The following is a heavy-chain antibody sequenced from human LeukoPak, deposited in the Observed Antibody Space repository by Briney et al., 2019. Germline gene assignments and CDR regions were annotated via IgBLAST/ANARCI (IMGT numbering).Heavy chain of an antibody. J-gene: IGHJ5*02. CDR1: GFTFSSYG. CDR3: AKGETYYYGSGENWFDP. Sequence: GGSLRLSCAASGFTFSSYGMHWVRQAPGKGLEWVAFIRYDGSNKYYADSVKGRFTISRDNSKNTLYLQMNSLRAEDTAVYYCAKGETYYYGSGENWFDPWGQGTLVTVSS. V-gene: IGHV3-30*02. CDR2: IRYDGSNK. D-gene: IGHD3-10*01.